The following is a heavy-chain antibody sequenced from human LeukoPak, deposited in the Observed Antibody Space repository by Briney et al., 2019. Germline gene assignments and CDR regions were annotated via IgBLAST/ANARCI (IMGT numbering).Heavy chain of an antibody. D-gene: IGHD6-13*01. CDR3: AKPREYSSTWFGVDH. V-gene: IGHV3-23*01. CDR2: ISGSGGTT. J-gene: IGHJ4*02. Sequence: QPGGSLRLSCAASGFTFSSYAMSWVRQAPGKGLEWVSLISGSGGTTYYADSVKGRFTISRDNSKNTLFLQVYSLRAEDTAAYYCAKPREYSSTWFGVDHWGQGSLVTVSS. CDR1: GFTFSSYA.